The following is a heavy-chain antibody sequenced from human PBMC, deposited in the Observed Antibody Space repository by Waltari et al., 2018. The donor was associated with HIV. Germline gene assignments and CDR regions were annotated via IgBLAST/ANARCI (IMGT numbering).Heavy chain of an antibody. CDR2: IWYDGSKK. J-gene: IGHJ5*02. V-gene: IGHV3-33*01. Sequence: QVQLVESGGGVVQPAKSLRLSCAASGFTFNNYGMVWVRQAQGKGLGWVAVIWYDGSKKYYADSVKGRFTISKDNSKNTLHLQMNSLRAEDTAVYYCARVTGNTEGSWFDPWGQGTLVTVSS. CDR3: ARVTGNTEGSWFDP. D-gene: IGHD1-7*01. CDR1: GFTFNNYG.